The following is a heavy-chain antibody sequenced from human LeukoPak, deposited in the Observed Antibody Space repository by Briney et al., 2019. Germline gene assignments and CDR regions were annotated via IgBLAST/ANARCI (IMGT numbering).Heavy chain of an antibody. J-gene: IGHJ4*02. V-gene: IGHV1-69*04. CDR1: GGTFSSYA. Sequence: ASVKVSCKASGGTFSSYAISWVRQAPGQGLEWMGKIIPILGIANYAQKFQGRVTITADKSTSTAYMELSSLRSEDTAVYYCASYDSSGYYLDYWGQGTLVTVSS. D-gene: IGHD3-22*01. CDR3: ASYDSSGYYLDY. CDR2: IIPILGIA.